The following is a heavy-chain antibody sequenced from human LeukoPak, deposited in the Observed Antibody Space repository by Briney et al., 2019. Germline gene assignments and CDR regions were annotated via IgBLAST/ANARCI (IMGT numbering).Heavy chain of an antibody. CDR2: MNPNRGNT. CDR1: GYTFTSYD. V-gene: IGHV1-8*01. CDR3: VRGGRWLQFCDY. Sequence: ASVKVSCKASGYTFTSYDINWVRQATGQGLEWMGWMNPNRGNTGYAKKFQGRVTMTRNTSISTAYMELSSLRSEDTAVYYCVRGGRWLQFCDYWGQGTLVTVSS. J-gene: IGHJ4*02. D-gene: IGHD5-24*01.